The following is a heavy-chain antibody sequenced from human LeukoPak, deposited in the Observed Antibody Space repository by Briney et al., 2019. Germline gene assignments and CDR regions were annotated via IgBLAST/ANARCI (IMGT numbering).Heavy chain of an antibody. CDR3: ARRVVRLLWTYNWFDP. CDR1: GGSISSSSYY. V-gene: IGHV4-39*01. Sequence: SETLSPTCTVSGGSISSSSYYWGWIRQPPGKGLEWIGSIYYSGSTYYNPSLKSRVTISVDTSKNQFSLKLSSVTAADTAVYYCARRVVRLLWTYNWFDPWGQGTLVTVSS. D-gene: IGHD3-3*01. J-gene: IGHJ5*02. CDR2: IYYSGST.